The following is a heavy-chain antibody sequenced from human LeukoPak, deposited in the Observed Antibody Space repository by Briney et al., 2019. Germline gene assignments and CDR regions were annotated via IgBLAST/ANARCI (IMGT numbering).Heavy chain of an antibody. V-gene: IGHV1-69*05. CDR1: GGTFSSYT. CDR3: ARDRWNCSGGSCYLGLNDY. D-gene: IGHD2-15*01. Sequence: SVKVSCKASGGTFSSYTISWVRQAPGQGLEWMGGIIPIFGTANYAQKFQGRVTITTDESTSTAYMELSSLRSEDMAVYYCARDRWNCSGGSCYLGLNDYWGQGTLVTVSS. J-gene: IGHJ4*02. CDR2: IIPIFGTA.